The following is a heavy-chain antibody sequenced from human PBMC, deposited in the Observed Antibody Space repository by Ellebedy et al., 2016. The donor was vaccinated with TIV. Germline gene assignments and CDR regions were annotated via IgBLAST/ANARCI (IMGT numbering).Heavy chain of an antibody. CDR3: ARHHNRAVAGTVDFDY. D-gene: IGHD6-19*01. CDR1: GGSISSYY. J-gene: IGHJ4*02. Sequence: MPSATLSLTCTVSGGSISSYYWSWIRQPPGKGLEWIGYIYYSGSTNYNPSLKSRVTISVDTSKNQFSLKLSSVTAADTAVYYCARHHNRAVAGTVDFDYWGQGTLVTVSS. CDR2: IYYSGST. V-gene: IGHV4-59*01.